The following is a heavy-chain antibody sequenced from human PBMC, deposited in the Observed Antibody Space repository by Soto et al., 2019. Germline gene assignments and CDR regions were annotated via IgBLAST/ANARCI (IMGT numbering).Heavy chain of an antibody. Sequence: GGSLRLSCAASGFTVSSNYMSWVRQAPGKGLEWVSVIYSGGSTYYADSVKGRFTISRDNSKNTLYLQMNSLRAEDTAVYYCARVLFQDPYYYYGMDVWGQGTTVTVSS. V-gene: IGHV3-53*01. D-gene: IGHD3-10*02. CDR2: IYSGGST. CDR3: ARVLFQDPYYYYGMDV. J-gene: IGHJ6*02. CDR1: GFTVSSNY.